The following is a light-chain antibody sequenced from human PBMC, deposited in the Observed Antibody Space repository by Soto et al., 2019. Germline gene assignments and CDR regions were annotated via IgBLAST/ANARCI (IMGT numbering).Light chain of an antibody. CDR3: CSYAGSGTYV. J-gene: IGLJ1*01. CDR2: EGS. CDR1: SSDVGSYKL. Sequence: QSVLTQPASVSGSPGQSITISCTGTSSDVGSYKLVSWYRQYPGKAPKVMIYEGSKRPSGISNRFSGSKSGNTASLTISGLQAEDEADYYCCSYAGSGTYVFGTGTKLTVL. V-gene: IGLV2-23*01.